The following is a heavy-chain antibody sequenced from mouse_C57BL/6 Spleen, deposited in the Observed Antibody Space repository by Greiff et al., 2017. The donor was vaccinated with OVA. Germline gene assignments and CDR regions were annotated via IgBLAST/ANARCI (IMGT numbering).Heavy chain of an antibody. CDR1: GFTFSDYG. Sequence: EVQVVESGGGLVKPGGSLKLSCAASGFTFSDYGMHWVRQAPEKGLEWVAYISSGSSTIYYADTVKGRFTISRDNAKNTMFLQMTRLRSEDTAMYYCARQNDYYGSSPHYYAMDYWGQGTSVTVSS. CDR3: ARQNDYYGSSPHYYAMDY. V-gene: IGHV5-17*01. D-gene: IGHD1-1*01. CDR2: ISSGSSTI. J-gene: IGHJ4*01.